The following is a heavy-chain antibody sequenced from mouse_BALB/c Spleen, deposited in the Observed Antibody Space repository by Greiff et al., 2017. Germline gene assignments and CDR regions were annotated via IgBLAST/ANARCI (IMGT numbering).Heavy chain of an antibody. V-gene: IGHV1-20*02. CDR3: ARFDYDYFDY. J-gene: IGHJ2*01. Sequence: VQLKQSGPELVKPGASVKISCKASGYSFTGYFMNWVMQSHGKSLEWIGRINPYNGDTFYNQKFKGKATLTVDKSSSTAHMELRSLASEDSAVYYCARFDYDYFDYWGQGTTLTVSS. CDR2: INPYNGDT. D-gene: IGHD2-4*01. CDR1: GYSFTGYF.